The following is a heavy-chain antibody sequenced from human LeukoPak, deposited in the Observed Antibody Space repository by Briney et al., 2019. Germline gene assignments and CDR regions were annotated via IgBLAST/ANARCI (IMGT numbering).Heavy chain of an antibody. J-gene: IGHJ4*02. CDR3: ARDTRITMIVVVSALDY. Sequence: PGGSLRLSCAASGFTFSSYWMSWVRQAPGKGLEWVANIKQDGSEKYYVDSVKGRFIISRDNAKNSLYLQMNSLRAEDTAVYYCARDTRITMIVVVSALDYWGQGTLVTVSS. V-gene: IGHV3-7*01. CDR1: GFTFSSYW. CDR2: IKQDGSEK. D-gene: IGHD3-22*01.